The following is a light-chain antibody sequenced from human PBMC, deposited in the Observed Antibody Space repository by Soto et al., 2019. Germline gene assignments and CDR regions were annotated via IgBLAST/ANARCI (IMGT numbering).Light chain of an antibody. Sequence: EIVLTQFPGALSLSPGERVTLSCRASQTVSNTYLAWYQQKPGQAPRLLIYATSTRATGIPDRFSGSGSRTDFTLTISRLEPEDFAVYYCQQYGSFTFGPGTKVDFK. CDR3: QQYGSFT. CDR2: ATS. J-gene: IGKJ3*01. CDR1: QTVSNTY. V-gene: IGKV3-20*01.